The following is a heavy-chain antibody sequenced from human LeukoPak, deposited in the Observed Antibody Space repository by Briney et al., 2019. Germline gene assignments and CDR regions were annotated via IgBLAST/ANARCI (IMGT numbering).Heavy chain of an antibody. Sequence: GGSLRLSCAASGFTFSSYGMHWVRQAPGKGLEWVAFIRYDGSNKYYADSVKGRFTISRDNSKNTLYLQMNSLRAEDTAVYYCAKGSGWYPDTDYFDYWGQGTLVTVSS. J-gene: IGHJ4*02. CDR2: IRYDGSNK. CDR1: GFTFSSYG. D-gene: IGHD6-13*01. V-gene: IGHV3-30*02. CDR3: AKGSGWYPDTDYFDY.